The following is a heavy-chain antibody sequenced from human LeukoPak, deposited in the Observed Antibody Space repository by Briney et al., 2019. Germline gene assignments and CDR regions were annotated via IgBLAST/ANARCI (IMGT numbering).Heavy chain of an antibody. CDR2: IRYDGSNK. J-gene: IGHJ4*02. D-gene: IGHD5-18*01. CDR3: ARVEGYSYGYLAY. CDR1: GFTFSSYG. Sequence: GGSLRLSCAASGFTFSSYGMHWVRQAPGKGLEWVAFIRYDGSNKYYADSVKGRFTISRDNSKNTLYLQMNSLRAEDTAVYYCARVEGYSYGYLAYWGQGTLVTVSS. V-gene: IGHV3-30*02.